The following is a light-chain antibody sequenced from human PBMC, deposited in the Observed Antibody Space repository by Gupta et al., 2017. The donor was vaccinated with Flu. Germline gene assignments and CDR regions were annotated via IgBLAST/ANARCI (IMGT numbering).Light chain of an antibody. CDR3: QQDGNSPLT. Sequence: LSPAEEGTPSCCASRQVGSSYLAWYQQKPGQAPRLLSYGASSRATGIPDRFSGSGSGTDFTLTISRLEPEDFAVYYCQQDGNSPLTFGQGTKVEIK. V-gene: IGKV3-20*01. J-gene: IGKJ1*01. CDR2: GAS. CDR1: RQVGSSY.